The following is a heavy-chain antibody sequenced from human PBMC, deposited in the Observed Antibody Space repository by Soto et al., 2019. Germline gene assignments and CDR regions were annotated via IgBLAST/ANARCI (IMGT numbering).Heavy chain of an antibody. V-gene: IGHV4-39*01. CDR3: ARHGSS. CDR1: GVSISGSSYY. J-gene: IGHJ4*02. D-gene: IGHD6-6*01. CDR2: IYYSGQT. Sequence: QLQLQESGPGLVKPSETLSLICSVSGVSISGSSYYWGWIRQPPGKGLEWIGSIYYSGQTYYNPSLKSRVTVSVDRSKNQFSLNMTSVTATDTAFYYCARHGSSGGQGTLVTVSS.